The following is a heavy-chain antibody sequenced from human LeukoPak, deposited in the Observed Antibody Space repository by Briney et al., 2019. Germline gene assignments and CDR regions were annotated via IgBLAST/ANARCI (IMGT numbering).Heavy chain of an antibody. CDR1: DYTFTTYG. D-gene: IGHD3-22*01. V-gene: IGHV1-18*04. CDR3: ARNRYYGSSGYPDFDY. J-gene: IGHJ4*02. CDR2: ISAHNGNT. Sequence: ASVKVSCKASDYTFTTYGISWVRQAPGQGLEWLGWISAHNGNTKYAQKFQGRFTMTTDTFRSTAYMELRSLRSDDTAVYYYARNRYYGSSGYPDFDYWGQGTLVTVSS.